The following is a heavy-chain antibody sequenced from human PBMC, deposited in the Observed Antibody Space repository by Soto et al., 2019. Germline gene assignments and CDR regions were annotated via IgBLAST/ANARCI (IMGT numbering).Heavy chain of an antibody. J-gene: IGHJ5*02. Sequence: KTXETLSLTCPVSGGSISSSSYYWGWIRQPPGKGLEWIGSIYYSGSTYYNPSLKSRVTISVDTSKNQFSLKLSSVTAADTAVYYCERHRDGYYYDSSGYFGWFDPWGQGNLVTV. CDR3: ERHRDGYYYDSSGYFGWFDP. CDR1: GGSISSSSYY. D-gene: IGHD3-22*01. V-gene: IGHV4-39*01. CDR2: IYYSGST.